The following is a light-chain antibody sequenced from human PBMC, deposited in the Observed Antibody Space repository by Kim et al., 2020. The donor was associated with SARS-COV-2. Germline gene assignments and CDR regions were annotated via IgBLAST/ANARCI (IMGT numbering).Light chain of an antibody. CDR1: ELGDKY. CDR2: QDT. Sequence: VSVSPGQTVTITCSGDELGDKYSSWYQQQPGQAPVLVIYQDTKRPSGIPERFVGSNSGNTATLTISGAQAMDEADYYCQAWDNTWVFGGGTQLTVL. CDR3: QAWDNTWV. J-gene: IGLJ3*02. V-gene: IGLV3-1*01.